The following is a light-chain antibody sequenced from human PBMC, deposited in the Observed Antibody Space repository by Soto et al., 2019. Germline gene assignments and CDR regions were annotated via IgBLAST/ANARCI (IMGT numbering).Light chain of an antibody. J-gene: IGKJ5*01. CDR2: GAS. CDR3: QQDNNWPPIT. Sequence: EMVMAQSADTVSVSPGERTTLSCRASQSVSSNLAWYQQKPGQAPRLLIYGASTRATGIPARFSGSGSGTEFTLTISSLQSEDFAVYSCQQDNNWPPITVGQGTRLEIK. CDR1: QSVSSN. V-gene: IGKV3-15*01.